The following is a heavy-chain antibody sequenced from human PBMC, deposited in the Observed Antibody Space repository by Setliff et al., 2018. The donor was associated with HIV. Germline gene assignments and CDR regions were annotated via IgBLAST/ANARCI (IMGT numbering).Heavy chain of an antibody. CDR2: LYVSGDT. J-gene: IGHJ6*03. V-gene: IGHV4-4*07. CDR1: DDPISSYY. D-gene: IGHD2-15*01. Sequence: SETLSLTCYVPDDPISSYYWSWVWQPAGKGLEWIGRLYVSGDTNYNPSLKSRVTMSLDTSKKHFSLNLKSVTAADTAVYYCALTGHRLLRGYMDVWGKGTTVTVSS. CDR3: ALTGHRLLRGYMDV.